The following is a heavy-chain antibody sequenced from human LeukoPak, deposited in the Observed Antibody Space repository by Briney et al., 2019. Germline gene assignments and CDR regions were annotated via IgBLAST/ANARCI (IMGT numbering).Heavy chain of an antibody. CDR1: GGSISSSSYY. V-gene: IGHV4-39*01. D-gene: IGHD1-26*01. CDR3: ARLFGWDAREAYFDY. CDR2: IYYSGSN. J-gene: IGHJ4*02. Sequence: PSETLSLTCTVSGGSISSSSYYWGWIRQPPGKGLEWIGSIYYSGSNYYNPSLKSRVTISVDTSKNQFSLKLSSVTAADTAVYYCARLFGWDAREAYFDYWGQGTLVTVSS.